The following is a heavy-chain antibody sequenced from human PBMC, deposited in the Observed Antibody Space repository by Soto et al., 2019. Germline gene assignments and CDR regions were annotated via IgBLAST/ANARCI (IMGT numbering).Heavy chain of an antibody. V-gene: IGHV1-69*13. CDR1: GGTFSSYA. CDR2: IIPIFGTA. CDR3: ARVSNLVVVVSATPDYYYGMDV. J-gene: IGHJ6*02. Sequence: SVKVSCKASGGTFSSYAISWVRQAPGQGLEWMGGIIPIFGTANYAQKFQGRVTITADESTSTAYMELSSLRSEDTAVYYCARVSNLVVVVSATPDYYYGMDVWGQGTTVTVSS. D-gene: IGHD2-15*01.